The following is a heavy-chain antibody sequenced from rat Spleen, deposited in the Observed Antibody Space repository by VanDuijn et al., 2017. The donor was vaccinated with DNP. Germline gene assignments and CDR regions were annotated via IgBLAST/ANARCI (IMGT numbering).Heavy chain of an antibody. V-gene: IGHV3-4*01. CDR2: ISYSGST. CDR1: GYIIISGY. CDR3: AREGITTSDYFDY. J-gene: IGHJ2*01. D-gene: IGHD1-10*01. Sequence: EIQLQESGPGLVKPSQSLSLTCSVTGYIIISGYDWSWIRKFPGNKMEWLVYISYSGSTNYNPSHKRRISITKDTSKNQFFLQLNSVTTEDTATYYCAREGITTSDYFDYWGQGVMVTVSS.